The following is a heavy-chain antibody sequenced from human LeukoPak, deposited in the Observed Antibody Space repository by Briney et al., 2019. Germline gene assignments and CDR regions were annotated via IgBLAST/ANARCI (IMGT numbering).Heavy chain of an antibody. Sequence: GRSLRLSCAASGFTVISNYMSWVRQAPGKGLGWVSAIYSGGSTYYADSVKGRFTISRDNSKNTLYLQMNSLRAEDTAVYYCARVKGYYYYYYMDVWGKGTTVTVSS. J-gene: IGHJ6*03. CDR1: GFTVISNY. CDR2: IYSGGST. CDR3: ARVKGYYYYYYMDV. V-gene: IGHV3-53*01.